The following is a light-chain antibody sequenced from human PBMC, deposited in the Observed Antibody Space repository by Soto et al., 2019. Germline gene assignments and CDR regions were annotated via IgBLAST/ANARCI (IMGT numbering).Light chain of an antibody. CDR3: QVYGET. CDR1: QRVASNY. CDR2: VAS. J-gene: IGKJ1*01. Sequence: IVLTQSPGTLSLSPGERATLSCRASQRVASNYLAWYQQKPGQAPRLLIYVASSRATGIPDRFSGSGSGTDYTLTISRLEPEDSAVYYCQVYGETFDQGTKVEIK. V-gene: IGKV3-20*01.